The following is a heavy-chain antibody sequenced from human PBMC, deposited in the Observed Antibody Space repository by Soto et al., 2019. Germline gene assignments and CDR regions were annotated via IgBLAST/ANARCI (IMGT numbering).Heavy chain of an antibody. V-gene: IGHV1-46*01. CDR3: ASEDAFGEGEGMDV. J-gene: IGHJ6*02. CDR1: GYTFTSYY. D-gene: IGHD3-10*01. CDR2: INPSGGST. Sequence: DSVQVSCKASGYTFTSYYMHWVRQAPGQGLEWMGIINPSGGSTSYAQKFQGRVTMTRDTSTSTVYMELSSLRSEDTAVYYCASEDAFGEGEGMDVWGQGNTVTVYS.